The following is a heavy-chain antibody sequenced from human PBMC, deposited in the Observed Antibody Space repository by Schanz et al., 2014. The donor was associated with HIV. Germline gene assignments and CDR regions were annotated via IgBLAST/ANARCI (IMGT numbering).Heavy chain of an antibody. Sequence: VQLLESGGGLEQPGGSLRLSCAASGFTFNNYGIHWVRQAPGKGLEWMGVISYDGRNKYYADSVKGRFTISRDNSKNTLYLQMNSLGVEDTAVYFCARDGARTSHWGFWGQGTLVTVSS. D-gene: IGHD2-2*01. CDR1: GFTFNNYG. CDR3: ARDGARTSHWGF. V-gene: IGHV3-30*03. CDR2: ISYDGRNK. J-gene: IGHJ4*02.